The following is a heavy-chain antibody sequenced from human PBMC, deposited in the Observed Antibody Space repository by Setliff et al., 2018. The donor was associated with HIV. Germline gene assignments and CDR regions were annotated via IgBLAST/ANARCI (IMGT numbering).Heavy chain of an antibody. V-gene: IGHV1-69*05. CDR3: ARSPGDYLFDY. D-gene: IGHD4-17*01. CDR2: IIPIFGTA. Sequence: SVKVSCKTSGYMFIAYGMSWVRQAPGQGLEWMGGIIPIFGTANYAQKFQGRVTITTDESTSTAYMELSSLRSEDTAVYYCARSPGDYLFDYWGQGTLVTVSS. CDR1: GYMFIAYG. J-gene: IGHJ4*02.